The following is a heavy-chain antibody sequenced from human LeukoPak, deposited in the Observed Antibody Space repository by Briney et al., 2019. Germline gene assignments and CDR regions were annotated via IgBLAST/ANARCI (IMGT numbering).Heavy chain of an antibody. D-gene: IGHD2-2*01. CDR1: GYLFTSYW. CDR3: ARSLESGLSGWFDP. CDR2: IYPGDSDT. Sequence: GESLKISCKGSGYLFTSYWIGWVRQLPGKGLEWMGIIYPGDSDTRYRPSFQGQVTISADKSISTAYLQWSSLKASDTAMYYCARSLESGLSGWFDPWGQGTLVTVSS. J-gene: IGHJ5*02. V-gene: IGHV5-51*01.